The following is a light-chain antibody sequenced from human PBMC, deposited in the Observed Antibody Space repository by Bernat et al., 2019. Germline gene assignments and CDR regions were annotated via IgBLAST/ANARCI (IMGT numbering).Light chain of an antibody. Sequence: EIVLTQSPGTLSLSPGERATLSCRASQSVSSSFLAWYQQKPGQASRLLIYDASARATGIPDRLTGSGSGTDFTLTISRLEPEDFAVYYCQQYGSSPITFGQGTRLEIK. CDR1: QSVSSSF. J-gene: IGKJ5*01. CDR3: QQYGSSPIT. CDR2: DAS. V-gene: IGKV3-20*01.